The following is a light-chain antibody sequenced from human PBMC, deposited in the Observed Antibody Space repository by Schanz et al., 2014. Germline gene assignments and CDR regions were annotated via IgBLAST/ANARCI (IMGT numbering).Light chain of an antibody. CDR1: NTDVGSTYL. Sequence: QSALTQPAAVSASPGQSISISCTGTNTDVGSTYLVSWYQQHPGEAPKLLILGGSIRPSGISDRFSGSRSANTASLTVSGLQTDDEADYYCCSFVGSWVFGGGTKVTVL. J-gene: IGLJ3*02. CDR3: CSFVGSWV. V-gene: IGLV2-23*01. CDR2: GGS.